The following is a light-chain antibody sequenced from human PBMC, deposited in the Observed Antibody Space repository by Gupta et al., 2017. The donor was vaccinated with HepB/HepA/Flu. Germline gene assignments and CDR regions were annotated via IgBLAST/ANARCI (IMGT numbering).Light chain of an antibody. V-gene: IGLV3-21*04. J-gene: IGLJ2*01. CDR2: YHT. CDR1: NIGTES. CDR3: QVWDDISGHVV. Sequence: SFVLTQPPSVSVAPGKTASITCVGNNIGTESVHWYQQKAVQAPVLVIYYHTDRPSGIPERFSGSNSGNTATLTISRVEAGDEADYYCQVWDDISGHVVFGGGTKLAVL.